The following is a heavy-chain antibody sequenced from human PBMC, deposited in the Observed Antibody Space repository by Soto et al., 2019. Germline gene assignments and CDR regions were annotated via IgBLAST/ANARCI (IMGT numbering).Heavy chain of an antibody. CDR3: TSINYDSSGYYDDHDAFDI. V-gene: IGHV3-73*02. CDR1: GFTFSGSA. D-gene: IGHD3-22*01. CDR2: IRSKANSYAT. Sequence: EVQLVESGGGLVQPGGSLKLSCAASGFTFSGSAMHWVRQASGKGLEWVGRIRSKANSYATAYAASVKGRFTISRDDSKNTAYLQMNSLKTEDTAVYYCTSINYDSSGYYDDHDAFDIWGQGTMVTVSS. J-gene: IGHJ3*02.